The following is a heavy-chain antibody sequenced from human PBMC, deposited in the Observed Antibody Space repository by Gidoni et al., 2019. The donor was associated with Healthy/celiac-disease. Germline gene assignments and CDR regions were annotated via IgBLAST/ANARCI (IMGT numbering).Heavy chain of an antibody. CDR2: IYYSGRT. Sequence: QLQLQESGPGLVKPSETLSLTCTVSGGSISSSSYYWGWIRQPPGKGLEWIGSIYYSGRTHYNPFLKSRVTISVDTSKNQFSLKLSSVTAADTAVYYCSTMVRGDYYYYYYMDVWGKGTTVTVSS. CDR3: STMVRGDYYYYYYMDV. J-gene: IGHJ6*03. CDR1: GGSISSSSYY. D-gene: IGHD3-10*01. V-gene: IGHV4-39*01.